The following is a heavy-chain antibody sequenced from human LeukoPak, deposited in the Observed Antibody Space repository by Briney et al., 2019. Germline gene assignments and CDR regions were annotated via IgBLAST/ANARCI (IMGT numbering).Heavy chain of an antibody. CDR3: ARGDYSSSWYLYYYYYYMDV. CDR1: GYTFTSYA. CDR2: INTNTGNP. Sequence: ASVKVSCKASGYTFTSYAMNWVRQAPGQGLEWMGWINTNTGNPTYAQGFTGRFVFSLDTSVSTAYLQISSLKAEDTAAYYCARGDYSSSWYLYYYYYYMDVWGKGTTVTVSS. J-gene: IGHJ6*03. D-gene: IGHD6-13*01. V-gene: IGHV7-4-1*02.